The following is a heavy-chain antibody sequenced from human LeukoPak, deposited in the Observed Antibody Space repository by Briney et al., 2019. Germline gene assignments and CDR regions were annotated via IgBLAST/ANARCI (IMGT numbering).Heavy chain of an antibody. CDR3: ARGMGAPYYYYYHMDV. D-gene: IGHD1-26*01. CDR1: GGTFSSYA. Sequence: ASVKVSCKASGGTFSSYAISWVRQAPGQGLEWMGRIIPIFGTANYAQKFQGRVTITTDESTSTAYMELSSLRSEDTAVYYCARGMGAPYYYYYHMDVWGKGTTVTVSS. V-gene: IGHV1-69*05. CDR2: IIPIFGTA. J-gene: IGHJ6*03.